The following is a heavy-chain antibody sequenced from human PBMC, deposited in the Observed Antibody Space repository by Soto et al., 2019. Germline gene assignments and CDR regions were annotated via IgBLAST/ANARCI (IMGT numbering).Heavy chain of an antibody. V-gene: IGHV3-23*01. Sequence: GGSLRLSCAASGFTFSSYAMSWVRQAPGKGLEWVSAISGSGGSTYYADSVKGRFTISRDNSKNTLYLQMNSLRAEDTAVYYCAKDARKVSSSSPDYYYYYYMDVWGKGTTVTVSS. CDR3: AKDARKVSSSSPDYYYYYYMDV. CDR1: GFTFSSYA. CDR2: ISGSGGST. D-gene: IGHD6-6*01. J-gene: IGHJ6*03.